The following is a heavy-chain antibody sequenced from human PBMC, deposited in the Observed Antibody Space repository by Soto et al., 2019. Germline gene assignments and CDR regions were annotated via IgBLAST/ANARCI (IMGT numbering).Heavy chain of an antibody. J-gene: IGHJ4*02. CDR3: ATRSPAFDF. CDR1: GYTFTSYG. V-gene: IGHV1-18*01. Sequence: ASVKVSCKTSGYTFTSYGIAWVRQAPGQGLEWMGWISTSKGNTNYAQKFQGRVTMTTDTSTSTAYMELRSLRSDVTAVYYCATRSPAFDFWGQGTLVTVSS. CDR2: ISTSKGNT.